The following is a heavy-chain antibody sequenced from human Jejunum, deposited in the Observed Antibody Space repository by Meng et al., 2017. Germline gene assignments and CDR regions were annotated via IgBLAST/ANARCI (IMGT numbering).Heavy chain of an antibody. CDR1: GGSITGGYYY. V-gene: IGHV4-61*02. Sequence: SETLSLTCTVSGGSITGGYYYWTWIRQPAGKDLEWIGRIYTTGSTNYSPSLKSRVTISVGTSKNQFSLNLTSMTAADTAIYYCARETTARIIDYWGQGT. D-gene: IGHD4-17*01. J-gene: IGHJ4*02. CDR3: ARETTARIIDY. CDR2: IYTTGST.